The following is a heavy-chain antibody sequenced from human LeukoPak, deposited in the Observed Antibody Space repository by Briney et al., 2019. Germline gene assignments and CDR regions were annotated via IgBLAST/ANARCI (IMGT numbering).Heavy chain of an antibody. J-gene: IGHJ4*02. Sequence: SETLSLTCTVSGGSITTSYWSWIRQPAGKGLEWIGRFYHSGTTNYNPSLRSRVTMSVDTSKNQFSLKLSSVSAADTAVYYCARDQGVQTSLAYWGQETLVTVSS. D-gene: IGHD2-8*01. CDR1: GGSITTSY. CDR3: ARDQGVQTSLAY. CDR2: FYHSGTT. V-gene: IGHV4-4*07.